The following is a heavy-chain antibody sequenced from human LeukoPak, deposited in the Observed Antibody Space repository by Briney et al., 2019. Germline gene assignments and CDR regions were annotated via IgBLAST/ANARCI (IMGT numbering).Heavy chain of an antibody. CDR2: IKQDGSEK. J-gene: IGHJ4*02. Sequence: GGSLRLSCAASGFTFSSYWMSWVRQAPGKGLEWVANIKQDGSEKYYVDSVKGRFTISRDNAKNSLYLQMNSLRAEDTAVYYCAKSMQQWLNSLDYWGQGTLVTVSS. D-gene: IGHD6-19*01. CDR3: AKSMQQWLNSLDY. CDR1: GFTFSSYW. V-gene: IGHV3-7*01.